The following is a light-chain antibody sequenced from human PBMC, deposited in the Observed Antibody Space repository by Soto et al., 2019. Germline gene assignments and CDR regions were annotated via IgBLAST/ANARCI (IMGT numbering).Light chain of an antibody. CDR1: QSFSSSY. CDR2: GAS. CDR3: QRYGSALFT. Sequence: EIVLTQSPGTLSLSPGERATLSCRASQSFSSSYLAWYQQKPGQAPKLLIYGASSRATGIPDRFSGNESGTEITLTISSLEPEDFAVYYCQRYGSALFTFGPGTKVDVK. J-gene: IGKJ3*01. V-gene: IGKV3-20*01.